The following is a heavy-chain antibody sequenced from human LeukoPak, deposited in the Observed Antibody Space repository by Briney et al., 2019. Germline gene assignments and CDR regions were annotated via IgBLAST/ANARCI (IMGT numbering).Heavy chain of an antibody. D-gene: IGHD2-15*01. J-gene: IGHJ5*02. CDR3: ARGYCSGGSCHLHWFDP. V-gene: IGHV4-34*01. CDR2: INHSGST. CDR1: GGSFSGYY. Sequence: SETLSLTCAVYGGSFSGYYWSWIRQPPGKGLEWIGEINHSGSTNYNPSLKSRVTISVDTSKNKFSLKLISVTAADTAVYYCARGYCSGGSCHLHWFDPWGQGTLVTVSS.